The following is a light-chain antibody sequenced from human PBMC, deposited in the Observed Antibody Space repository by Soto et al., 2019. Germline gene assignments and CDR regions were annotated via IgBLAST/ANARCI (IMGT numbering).Light chain of an antibody. V-gene: IGLV2-14*01. CDR2: EVT. Sequence: QSALTQSASVSGSPGQSITLSCTGTSSDVGGYNYVSWYQQHPGKVPKLMIYEVTNRPSGVSNRFSGSKSGNTASLTISGLQAEDEADYYCSSFTSSSTQVFGGGTKLTVL. J-gene: IGLJ2*01. CDR3: SSFTSSSTQV. CDR1: SSDVGGYNY.